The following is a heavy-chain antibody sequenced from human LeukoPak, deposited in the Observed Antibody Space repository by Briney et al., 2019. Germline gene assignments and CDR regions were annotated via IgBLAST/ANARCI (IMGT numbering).Heavy chain of an antibody. J-gene: IGHJ4*02. V-gene: IGHV1-2*02. D-gene: IGHD3-9*01. Sequence: ASVKVSCKASGYTFTGYYMHWVRQAPGQGLEWMGWINPNSGGTNYAQKFQGRVTMTRDTSISTAYMELSRLRSDDTAVYYCARALYDILTGCYIALSDYWGQGTLVTVSS. CDR3: ARALYDILTGCYIALSDY. CDR1: GYTFTGYY. CDR2: INPNSGGT.